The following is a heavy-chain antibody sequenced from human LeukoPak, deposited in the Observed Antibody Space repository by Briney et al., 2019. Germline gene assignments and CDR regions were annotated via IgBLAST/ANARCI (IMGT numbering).Heavy chain of an antibody. Sequence: ASVKVSCKVSGYTLTELSMHWVRQATGQGLEWMGWMNPNSGNTGYAQKFQGRVTITRDTSISTAYMELSSLRSEDTAVYYCARVGYYYDSSGYNDYWGQGTLVTVSS. J-gene: IGHJ4*02. CDR1: GYTLTELS. V-gene: IGHV1-8*03. CDR3: ARVGYYYDSSGYNDY. CDR2: MNPNSGNT. D-gene: IGHD3-22*01.